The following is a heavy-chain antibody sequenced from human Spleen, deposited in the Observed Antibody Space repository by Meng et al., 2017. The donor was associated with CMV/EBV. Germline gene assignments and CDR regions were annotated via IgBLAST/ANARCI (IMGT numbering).Heavy chain of an antibody. J-gene: IGHJ4*02. D-gene: IGHD6-13*01. CDR3: ATLKANSNFDF. V-gene: IGHV1-69*05. Sequence: SVKVSCKASGGTFNNLAIHWVRQAPGQGLEWMGGIVLIFGSANYAQKFQGRVTITTDESTSTAYMELSSLRSEDTAVYYCATLKANSNFDFWGQGTLVTVSS. CDR1: GGTFNNLA. CDR2: IVLIFGSA.